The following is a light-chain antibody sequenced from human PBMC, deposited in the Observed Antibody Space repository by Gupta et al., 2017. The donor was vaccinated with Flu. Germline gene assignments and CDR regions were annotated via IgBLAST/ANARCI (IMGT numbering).Light chain of an antibody. J-gene: IGLJ2*01. CDR1: TSDVGVYNS. V-gene: IGLV2-14*01. CDR2: DVS. Sequence: SALTQPASVSGSPGQSITISCTGTTSDVGVYNSVSWYQQRPGTAPKLMIYDVSNRPSGRANRFSGSKSGNTASLTISGLQAEDEADYYCSSYTSGSTFVVAFGGGTKLTVL. CDR3: SSYTSGSTFVVA.